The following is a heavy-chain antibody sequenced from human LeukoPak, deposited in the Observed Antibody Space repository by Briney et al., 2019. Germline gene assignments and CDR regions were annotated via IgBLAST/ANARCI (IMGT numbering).Heavy chain of an antibody. CDR2: IYYSGST. J-gene: IGHJ4*02. V-gene: IGHV4-39*01. Sequence: SETLSLTCTVSDGSISSNNYFWGWIRQPPGKGLEWIGSIYYSGSTYYNPSLKSRVTISVDTSKNQFSLRLSSVTAADTAVYYCAGLLWFGELPGNWGQGILVTVSS. CDR3: AGLLWFGELPGN. CDR1: DGSISSNNYF. D-gene: IGHD3-10*01.